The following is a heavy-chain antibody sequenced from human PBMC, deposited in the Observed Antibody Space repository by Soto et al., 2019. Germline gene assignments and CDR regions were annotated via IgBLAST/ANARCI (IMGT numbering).Heavy chain of an antibody. CDR3: ARDREPSVYHGMAV. V-gene: IGHV3-11*01. J-gene: IGHJ6*02. CDR1: GFAFSDFY. Sequence: GGSLRLSCAASGFAFSDFYMSWTRQAPGKGLEWISYISGGGTTVFYADSVKGRLTISRDNAQKSLYLQMDSLTSEDTAIYYCARDREPSVYHGMAVWGQGTTVTVS. CDR2: ISGGGTTV.